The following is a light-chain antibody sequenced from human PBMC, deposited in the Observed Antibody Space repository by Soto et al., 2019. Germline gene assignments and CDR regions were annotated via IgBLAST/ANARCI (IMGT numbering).Light chain of an antibody. Sequence: EIVMTQSPATLSVSPGERAPLSCRASQSVSSNLVWYQQKPGQAPRLLIYGASTRATGIPARFSGSGSGTEFTLTISSLQSEDSAVYYCQQHNQWPITFGQGTRLEIK. J-gene: IGKJ5*01. CDR3: QQHNQWPIT. CDR1: QSVSSN. V-gene: IGKV3-15*01. CDR2: GAS.